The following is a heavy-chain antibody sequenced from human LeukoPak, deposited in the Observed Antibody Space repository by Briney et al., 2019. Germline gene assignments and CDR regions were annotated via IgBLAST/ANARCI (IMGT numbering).Heavy chain of an antibody. CDR3: SSDKEGSGSYLYAFYI. Sequence: AASVTVSCKASGGTFSSYAISWVRQAPGQGLEWMGGIIPIFGTANYAQKLQGRVTITADQSTGTAYMELSSPRSYDHTEDYCSSDKEGSGSYLYAFYIWGQGIMVSVA. CDR1: GGTFSSYA. CDR2: IIPIFGTA. J-gene: IGHJ3*02. D-gene: IGHD3-10*01. V-gene: IGHV1-69*01.